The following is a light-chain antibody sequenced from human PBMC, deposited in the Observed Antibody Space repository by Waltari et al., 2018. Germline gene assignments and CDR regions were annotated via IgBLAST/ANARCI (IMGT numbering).Light chain of an antibody. CDR1: QSVGNN. V-gene: IGKV3-15*01. CDR2: GAS. J-gene: IGKJ2*01. Sequence: EVMMTQSPATLSVSPGERATLSCRASQSVGNNLAWFQERPGQAPRLLIFGASTRATCIPARFTGSGSGTEFTLTISSLQSEDFAVYYCQQYDKWLMYTFGQGTKVEVK. CDR3: QQYDKWLMYT.